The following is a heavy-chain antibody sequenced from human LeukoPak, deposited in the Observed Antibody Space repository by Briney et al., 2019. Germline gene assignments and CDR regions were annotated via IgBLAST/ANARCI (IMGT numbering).Heavy chain of an antibody. D-gene: IGHD3-3*01. CDR3: ATSTYYDFWSGYLIDY. Sequence: SETLSLTCKVSGGSISSSSYYWGWIRQPPGKGLEWIGNIYYSGSTYYNPSLKSRVTISVDTSKNQFSLKLSSVTAADTAVCYCATSTYYDFWSGYLIDYWGQGTLVTVSS. CDR1: GGSISSSSYY. J-gene: IGHJ4*02. CDR2: IYYSGST. V-gene: IGHV4-39*07.